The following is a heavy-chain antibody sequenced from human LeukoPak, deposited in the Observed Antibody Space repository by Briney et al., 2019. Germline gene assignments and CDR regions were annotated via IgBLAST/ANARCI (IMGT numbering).Heavy chain of an antibody. CDR2: ISGSGGST. V-gene: IGHV3-23*01. D-gene: IGHD3-22*01. CDR1: GFTFSSYA. Sequence: PGGSLRLSCAASGFTFSSYAMSWVRQAPGKGLEWVSAISGSGGSTYYADSVKGRFTISRDNSKNTLYLQMNSLRAEDTAVYYCARDRDDYYDSSGYYYGYWGQGTLVTVSS. CDR3: ARDRDDYYDSSGYYYGY. J-gene: IGHJ4*02.